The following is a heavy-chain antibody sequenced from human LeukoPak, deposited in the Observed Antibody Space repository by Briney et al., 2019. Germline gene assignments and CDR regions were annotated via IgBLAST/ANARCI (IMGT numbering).Heavy chain of an antibody. CDR1: GGSISSYY. V-gene: IGHV4-59*01. CDR3: ARDSGWFDP. J-gene: IGHJ5*02. CDR2: IYYSGSP. Sequence: PSETLSLTCTVSGGSISSYYWSWIRQPPGKGLEWIGYIYYSGSPNYNPSLKSRVTISVDTSENQFSLKLNSVTAADTAVYYCARDSGWFDPWGQGTLVTVSS.